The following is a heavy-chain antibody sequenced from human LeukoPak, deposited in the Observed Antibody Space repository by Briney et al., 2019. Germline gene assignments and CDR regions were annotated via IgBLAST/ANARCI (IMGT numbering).Heavy chain of an antibody. CDR1: GGSISTYY. D-gene: IGHD5-12*01. CDR3: ASHGSSGHDPLT. Sequence: PSETLSPTCAVSGGSISTYYWNWIRRPPGRGLEWIGYIYYTGSISYNPSLKSRVTISLDTSKSQFSLRLTSVTAADTAVYYCASHGSSGHDPLTWGQGTLVTVSS. J-gene: IGHJ4*02. CDR2: IYYTGSI. V-gene: IGHV4-59*08.